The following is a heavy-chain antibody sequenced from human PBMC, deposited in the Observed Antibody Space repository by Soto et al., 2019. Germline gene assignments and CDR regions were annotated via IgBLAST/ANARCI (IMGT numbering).Heavy chain of an antibody. V-gene: IGHV4-61*01. D-gene: IGHD4-17*01. CDR2: IYYSGST. CDR3: ANYPTTVTSDY. Sequence: SETLSLTCTVSGVSVSSGSYYWSWIRQPPGKGLEWIGYIYYSGSTNYNPSLKSRVTISVDTSKNQFSLKLSSVTAADTAVYYCANYPTTVTSDYWGQGTLVTVSS. CDR1: GVSVSSGSYY. J-gene: IGHJ4*02.